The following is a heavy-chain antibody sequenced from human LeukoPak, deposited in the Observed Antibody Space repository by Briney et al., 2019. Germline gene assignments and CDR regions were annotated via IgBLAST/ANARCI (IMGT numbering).Heavy chain of an antibody. D-gene: IGHD4-17*01. V-gene: IGHV4-39*01. CDR2: IYYSGST. CDR3: LKGDYTGPHPIH. J-gene: IGHJ4*02. Sequence: SETLSLTCTVSGGSISSSSYYWGWIRQPPGKGLEWIGSIYYSGSTYYNPSLKSRVTISVDTSKNQFSLKLSSVTAADTAVHYRLKGDYTGPHPIHWGQGTLVTVSS. CDR1: GGSISSSSYY.